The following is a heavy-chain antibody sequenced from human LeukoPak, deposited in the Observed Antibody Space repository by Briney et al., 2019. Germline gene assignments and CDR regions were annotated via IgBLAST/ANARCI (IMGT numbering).Heavy chain of an antibody. CDR1: GFTFTNYW. J-gene: IGHJ4*02. V-gene: IGHV3-7*01. Sequence: GSLRLSCAASGFTFTNYWMSWVRQAPGKGLEWVASIKQDASDKYYVDSVKGRFTISRDNAKNSLFLQMISLRAEDTALYYCVRDPVDYWGQGILVTVSS. CDR2: IKQDASDK. CDR3: VRDPVDY.